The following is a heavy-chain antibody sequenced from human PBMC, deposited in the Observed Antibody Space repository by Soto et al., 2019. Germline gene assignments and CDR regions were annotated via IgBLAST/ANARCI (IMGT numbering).Heavy chain of an antibody. CDR3: ASVRWGAEAFDI. CDR1: GGSISSGGYS. D-gene: IGHD3-10*01. V-gene: IGHV4-30-2*01. Sequence: TLSLTCAVSGGSISSGGYSWSWIRQPPGKGLEWIGCIYHSGSTYYNPSLKSRVTISVDRSKNQFSLKLSSVTAADTAVYYCASVRWGAEAFDIWGQGTMV. CDR2: IYHSGST. J-gene: IGHJ3*02.